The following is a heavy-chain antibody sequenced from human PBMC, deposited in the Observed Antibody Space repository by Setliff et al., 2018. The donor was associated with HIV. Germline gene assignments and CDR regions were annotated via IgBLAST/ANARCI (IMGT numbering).Heavy chain of an antibody. J-gene: IGHJ6*03. D-gene: IGHD2-2*01. CDR2: IYYSGST. CDR3: ASPGRRRGYCSSTSCYDEGLYYYYYMDV. Sequence: SETLSLTCTVSGGSISSSSYYWGWIRQPPGKGLEWIGSIYYSGSTYYNPSLKSRVTISVDTSKNQLSLKLSSVTAADTAVYYCASPGRRRGYCSSTSCYDEGLYYYYYMDVWGKGTTVTVSS. CDR1: GGSISSSSYY. V-gene: IGHV4-39*01.